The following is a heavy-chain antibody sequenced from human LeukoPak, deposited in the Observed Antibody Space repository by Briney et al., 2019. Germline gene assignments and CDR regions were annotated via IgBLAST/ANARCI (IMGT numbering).Heavy chain of an antibody. CDR3: ARVYDSSGYWPPGDY. D-gene: IGHD3-22*01. Sequence: GGSLRLSCAASGFTFSSYAMHWVRQAPGKGLEWVAVISYDGSNKYYADSVKGRFTISRDNSKNTLYLQMNSLRAEDTAVYYCARVYDSSGYWPPGDYWGQGTLVTVSS. J-gene: IGHJ4*02. CDR1: GFTFSSYA. V-gene: IGHV3-30-3*01. CDR2: ISYDGSNK.